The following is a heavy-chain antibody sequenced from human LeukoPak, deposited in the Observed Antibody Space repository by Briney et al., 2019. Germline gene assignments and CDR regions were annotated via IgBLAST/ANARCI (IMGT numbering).Heavy chain of an antibody. CDR1: GGSISSSNW. CDR2: IYHSGST. J-gene: IGHJ3*02. V-gene: IGHV4-4*02. D-gene: IGHD3-9*01. CDR3: ARHERGLERRFLTGYYWDAFDI. Sequence: PSETLSLTCAVSGGSISSSNWWSWVRQPPGKGLEWIGEIYHSGSTNYNPSLKSRVTISVDTSKNQSSLKLSSVTAADTAVYYCARHERGLERRFLTGYYWDAFDIWGQGTMVTVSS.